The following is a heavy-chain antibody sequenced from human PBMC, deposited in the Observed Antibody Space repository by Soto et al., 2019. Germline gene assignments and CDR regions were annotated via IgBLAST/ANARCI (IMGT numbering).Heavy chain of an antibody. J-gene: IGHJ4*02. CDR3: ARKRGYSYGFDY. CDR1: GGSISSYY. CDR2: IYYSGST. D-gene: IGHD5-18*01. Sequence: SETLSLTCTVSGGSISSYYWSWIRQPPGKGLEWIGYIYYSGSTNYNPSLKSRVTISVDTSKNQFSLKLSSVTAADTAVYYCARKRGYSYGFDYWGQGTLVTVSS. V-gene: IGHV4-59*01.